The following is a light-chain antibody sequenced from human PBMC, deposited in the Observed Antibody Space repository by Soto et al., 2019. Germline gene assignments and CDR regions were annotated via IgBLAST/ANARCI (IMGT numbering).Light chain of an antibody. CDR1: QGIAPY. J-gene: IGKJ4*01. Sequence: DVQMTQSPSSLSAFVGDRVTITCRASQGIAPYLDWFQQKPGKVPKLLIYATSTLQSGVPSRFSGSGSGTDFTLTINSLQPEDVGTYYCQKYNSAPLTFGGGTKVEIK. CDR3: QKYNSAPLT. V-gene: IGKV1-27*01. CDR2: ATS.